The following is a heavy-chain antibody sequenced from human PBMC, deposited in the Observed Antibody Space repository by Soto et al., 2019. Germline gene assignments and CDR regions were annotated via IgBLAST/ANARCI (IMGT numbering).Heavy chain of an antibody. Sequence: QVHLQQWGAGLLKPSETLSLTCAVYGGSFSGYYWSWIRQPPGKGLEWIGEINHSGSTNYNPSLKSRVTISVATSKNQCSLKMSSVTAADTAVYYCAATKLRFFGWSTSPGYLQHWGQGTLVTVSS. CDR1: GGSFSGYY. CDR2: INHSGST. J-gene: IGHJ1*01. D-gene: IGHD3-9*01. V-gene: IGHV4-34*01. CDR3: AATKLRFFGWSTSPGYLQH.